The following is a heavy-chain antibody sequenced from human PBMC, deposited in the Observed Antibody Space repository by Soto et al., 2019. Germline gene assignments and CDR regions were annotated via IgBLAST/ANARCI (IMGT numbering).Heavy chain of an antibody. V-gene: IGHV4-59*02. D-gene: IGHD6-25*01. CDR1: GGSVSSYY. Sequence: SETLSLACTVSGGSVSSYYWSWIRQPPGKGLEWIGYIYYSGSTNYNPSLKSRVTISVDTSKNQFSLKLSSVTAADTAVYYCAIPGHSGYHPGLLAICGQGSLVP. CDR2: IYYSGST. CDR3: AIPGHSGYHPGLLAI. J-gene: IGHJ3*02.